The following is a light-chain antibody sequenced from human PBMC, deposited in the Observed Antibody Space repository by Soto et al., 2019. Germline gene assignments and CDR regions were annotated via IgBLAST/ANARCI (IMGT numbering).Light chain of an antibody. J-gene: IGKJ2*01. Sequence: DIQMTQSPSSLSASLGDGVTITCRASQTINNYLHWYQQRPGEAPKLLIYSASNLQTGVPPRFSGSGSGTHFTLTISSLQPEDFATYYCQQSSSTPHTFGQGTIVEIK. CDR1: QTINNY. V-gene: IGKV1-39*01. CDR3: QQSSSTPHT. CDR2: SAS.